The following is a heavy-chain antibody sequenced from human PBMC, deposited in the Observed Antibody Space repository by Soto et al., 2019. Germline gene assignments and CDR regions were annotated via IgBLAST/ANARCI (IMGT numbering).Heavy chain of an antibody. D-gene: IGHD2-15*01. CDR2: INHSGST. Sequence: SETLSLTCAVYGGSFSGYYWSWIRQPPGKGLEWIGEINHSGSTNYNPSLKSRVTISVDTSKNQFSLKLGSVTAADTAVYYCARGGTIFRYCSGGSCYSEFDYWGQGTLVTVSS. CDR3: ARGGTIFRYCSGGSCYSEFDY. V-gene: IGHV4-34*01. J-gene: IGHJ4*02. CDR1: GGSFSGYY.